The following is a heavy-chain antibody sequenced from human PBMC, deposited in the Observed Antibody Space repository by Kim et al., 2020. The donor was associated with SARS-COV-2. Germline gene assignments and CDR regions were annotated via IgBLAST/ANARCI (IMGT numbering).Heavy chain of an antibody. Sequence: GGSLRLSCAASGFTFSSYEMNWVRQAPGKGLEWVSYISSSDSTTYYADSVKGRFTISRDNAKNSLYLQMNSLRAEDTAVYYCARTYWKLDRFEYWGQGTLVTVSS. J-gene: IGHJ4*02. CDR3: ARTYWKLDRFEY. D-gene: IGHD2-15*01. CDR2: ISSSDSTT. CDR1: GFTFSSYE. V-gene: IGHV3-48*03.